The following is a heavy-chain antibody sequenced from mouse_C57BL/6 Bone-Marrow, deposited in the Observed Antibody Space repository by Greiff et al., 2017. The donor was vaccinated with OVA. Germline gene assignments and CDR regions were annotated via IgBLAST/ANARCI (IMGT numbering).Heavy chain of an antibody. CDR2: ILPGSGST. V-gene: IGHV1-9*01. Sequence: QVQLQQSGAELMKPGASVKLSCKATGYTFTGYWIEWVKQRPGHGLEWIGEILPGSGSTNYNEKFKGKATFTADTSSNTAYMQLRSLTTEDSAIYYCARSIYYYGSSYVGPWFAYWGQGTLVTVSA. CDR3: ARSIYYYGSSYVGPWFAY. D-gene: IGHD1-1*01. J-gene: IGHJ3*01. CDR1: GYTFTGYW.